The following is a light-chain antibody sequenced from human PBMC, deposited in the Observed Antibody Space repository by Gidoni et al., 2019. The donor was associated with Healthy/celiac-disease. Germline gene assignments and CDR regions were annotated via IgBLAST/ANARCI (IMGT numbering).Light chain of an antibody. V-gene: IGKV3-20*01. CDR1: QSVSSTY. CDR3: QQYGTSKT. J-gene: IGKJ1*01. Sequence: DTVLTQSPGTLSLSPGARATRSCRASQSVSSTYLAWYQQKPGQAPRLLIYGASSRATGIPDRFSGSGSGTDFTLTISRLRPVDFAVYYCQQYGTSKTFGQGTKVEIK. CDR2: GAS.